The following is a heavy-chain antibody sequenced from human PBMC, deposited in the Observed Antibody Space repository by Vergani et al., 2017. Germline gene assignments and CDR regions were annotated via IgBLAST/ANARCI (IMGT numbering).Heavy chain of an antibody. CDR1: GFTFSSYS. J-gene: IGHJ6*02. Sequence: EVQLVESGGGLVKRGGSLRLSCAASGFTFSSYSMNWVRQAPGKGLEWVSSISSSSSYIHYSDSLKGRFTISRDNAKSSLYLQMNSLRAEDTGVYYCASDRYYLGSGSYPYFDYYGLDVWGQGTAVTVSS. CDR3: ASDRYYLGSGSYPYFDYYGLDV. CDR2: ISSSSSYI. D-gene: IGHD3-10*01. V-gene: IGHV3-21*01.